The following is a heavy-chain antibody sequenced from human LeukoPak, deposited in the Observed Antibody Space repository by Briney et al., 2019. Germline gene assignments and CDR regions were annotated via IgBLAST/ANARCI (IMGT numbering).Heavy chain of an antibody. CDR3: ARDFRIAARYFDY. Sequence: ASSVKVSCKASGYTFTGYYMHWVRQAPGQGLEWMGWINPNSGGTNYAQKFQGRVTMPRDTSISTAYMELSRLRSDDTAVYYCARDFRIAARYFDYWGQGTLVTVSS. CDR1: GYTFTGYY. J-gene: IGHJ4*02. D-gene: IGHD6-13*01. CDR2: INPNSGGT. V-gene: IGHV1-2*02.